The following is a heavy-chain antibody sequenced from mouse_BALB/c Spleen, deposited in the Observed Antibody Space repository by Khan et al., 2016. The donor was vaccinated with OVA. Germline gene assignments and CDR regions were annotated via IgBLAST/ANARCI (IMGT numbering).Heavy chain of an antibody. CDR1: GYPITNGYV. D-gene: IGHD1-2*01. CDR2: IPYNGNT. J-gene: IGHJ2*01. Sequence: VQLVQSGPGLVKPSQSLSLTCTVTGYPITNGYVWNLIRRFPQNQLEWVSFIPYNGNTNYHPTLKDRTSITRDTSKNQFFLQLNYVTTEDTATYYGAKTARIKYWGQGTTLTVSS. CDR3: AKTARIKY. V-gene: IGHV3-1*02.